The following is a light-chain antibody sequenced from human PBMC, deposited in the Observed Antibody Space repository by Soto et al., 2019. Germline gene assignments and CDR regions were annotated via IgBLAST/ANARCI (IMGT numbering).Light chain of an antibody. CDR3: PPGYGTPPIP. V-gene: IGKV1-39*01. Sequence: MTQPASSLSTYVGDRVTITCRASQSISSYLNWYQQKPGKAPKLLIYAASSLQSGVPSRFSGSGSGTDFTLTISSLQPEDFATYYCPPGYGTPPIPFAHGT. CDR1: QSISSY. J-gene: IGKJ3*01. CDR2: AAS.